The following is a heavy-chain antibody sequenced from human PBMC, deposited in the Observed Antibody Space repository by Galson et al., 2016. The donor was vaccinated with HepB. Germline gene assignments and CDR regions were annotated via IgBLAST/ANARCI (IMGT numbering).Heavy chain of an antibody. Sequence: SLRLSCAASGFTFDDYTMHWVRQAPGKGLEWVSLVSWDATTIYYAGSVKGRFTISRDNSKNSLYLQMNRLTSEDTALYYCARETTIWGNGFQYWGQGTLVTVSS. V-gene: IGHV3-43*01. J-gene: IGHJ4*02. CDR2: VSWDATTI. CDR1: GFTFDDYT. CDR3: ARETTIWGNGFQY. D-gene: IGHD4-23*01.